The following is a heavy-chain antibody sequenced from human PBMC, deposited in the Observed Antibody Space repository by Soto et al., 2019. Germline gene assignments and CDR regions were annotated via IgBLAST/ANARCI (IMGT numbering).Heavy chain of an antibody. CDR3: TRGPRPSSAGTGAY. V-gene: IGHV3-74*01. Sequence: GILRICGVASGWGLDAYWMHWVRQVPGEGPVWVSRIDYDGTTTTYADSVKGRFTISRDNAKNTLYLQMHSLRAEDTGVYYCTRGPRPSSAGTGAYWGQGTLVTVSS. D-gene: IGHD6-13*01. CDR2: IDYDGTTT. J-gene: IGHJ4*02. CDR1: GWGLDAYW.